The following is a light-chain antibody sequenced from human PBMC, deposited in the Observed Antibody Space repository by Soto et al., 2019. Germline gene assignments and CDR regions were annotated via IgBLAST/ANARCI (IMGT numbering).Light chain of an antibody. CDR1: QSIDTR. Sequence: DIPMTQSPSSLSASVGDTVTISCRASQSIDTRLAWHQQKPGRAPKLLISKASILESGVPSRFSGSGSGTDFTLTINGLQPDDFATYYCQQYNSDSEAFGQGTKVDI. CDR2: KAS. V-gene: IGKV1-5*03. CDR3: QQYNSDSEA. J-gene: IGKJ1*01.